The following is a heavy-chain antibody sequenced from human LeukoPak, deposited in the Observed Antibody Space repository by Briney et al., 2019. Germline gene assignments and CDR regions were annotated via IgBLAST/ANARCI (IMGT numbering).Heavy chain of an antibody. J-gene: IGHJ4*02. Sequence: GESLKISCKGSGYTFTTYWIAWVRQMPGKGLEWMGIIYPGDSDTRYSPSFQGQVTISADKSINTAYLQWSSLKASDTAMYYCAGRPGRQYDYWGQGTLVTVSS. CDR3: AGRPGRQYDY. CDR1: GYTFTTYW. V-gene: IGHV5-51*01. CDR2: IYPGDSDT.